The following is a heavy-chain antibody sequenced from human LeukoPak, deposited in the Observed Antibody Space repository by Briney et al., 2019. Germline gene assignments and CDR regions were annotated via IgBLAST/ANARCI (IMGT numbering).Heavy chain of an antibody. Sequence: GGSLRLSCAASGFTFSSYSMNWVRQAPGKGLEWVSSIDFTSRYIYNADSVKGRFATSRDNAKNSLDLQMNSLKVEDTAVYYCATPAAGPGAEYSLYWGQGTLVIVSS. V-gene: IGHV3-21*01. J-gene: IGHJ1*01. CDR3: ATPAAGPGAEYSLY. CDR2: IDFTSRYI. CDR1: GFTFSSYS. D-gene: IGHD6-13*01.